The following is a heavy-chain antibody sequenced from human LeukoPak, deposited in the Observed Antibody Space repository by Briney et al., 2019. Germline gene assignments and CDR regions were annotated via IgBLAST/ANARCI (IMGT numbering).Heavy chain of an antibody. V-gene: IGHV4-34*01. Sequence: PSETLSLTCAVYGGSFSGYYWSWIRQPPGKGLEWIGEINHIGSTNYNPSLKSRVTISVDTSKNQFSLKLSSVTAADTAVYYCARGAGIAAAGIDYWGQGTMVTVSS. CDR2: INHIGST. CDR3: ARGAGIAAAGIDY. J-gene: IGHJ4*02. CDR1: GGSFSGYY. D-gene: IGHD6-13*01.